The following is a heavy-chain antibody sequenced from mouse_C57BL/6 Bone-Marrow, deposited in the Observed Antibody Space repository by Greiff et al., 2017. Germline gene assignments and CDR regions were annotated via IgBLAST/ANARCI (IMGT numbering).Heavy chain of an antibody. CDR2: ISNGGGST. CDR3: ASRSTNAMDY. Sequence: EVMLVESGGGLVQPGGSLKLSCAASGFTFSDYYMYWVRQTPEKRLEWVAYISNGGGSTYYPDTVKGRFTISRDNAKNTLYLQMSRLKSEDTAMYYCASRSTNAMDYWGQGTSVTVSS. J-gene: IGHJ4*01. CDR1: GFTFSDYY. V-gene: IGHV5-12*01. D-gene: IGHD5-1*01.